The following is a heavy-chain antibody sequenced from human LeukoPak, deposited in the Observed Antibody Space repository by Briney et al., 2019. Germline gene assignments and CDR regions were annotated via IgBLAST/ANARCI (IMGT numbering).Heavy chain of an antibody. V-gene: IGHV3-23*01. Sequence: GSLRLSCAASGFTFSSYAMSWVRQAPGKGLEWVSAISGSGGSTYYADSVKGRFTISRDNPKNTLYLQMNSLRAEDTAVYYCAKDQITMVRGVIRSAPFDYWGQGTLVTVSS. CDR2: ISGSGGST. CDR3: AKDQITMVRGVIRSAPFDY. CDR1: GFTFSSYA. J-gene: IGHJ4*02. D-gene: IGHD3-10*01.